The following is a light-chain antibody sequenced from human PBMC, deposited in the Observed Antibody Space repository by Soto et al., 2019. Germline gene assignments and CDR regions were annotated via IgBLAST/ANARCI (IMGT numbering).Light chain of an antibody. CDR3: QQYYSTPT. CDR1: QSVVYSSNNKKY. V-gene: IGKV4-1*01. J-gene: IGKJ2*01. Sequence: DIVMTQSPDSLAVSLGERATINCRSSQSVVYSSNNKKYLAWYQHKPGQPPKLLIYWASTRESGVPDRFSGSGSETDFTLTISSLQAEDVAVYYCQQYYSTPTFGQGTKLAI. CDR2: WAS.